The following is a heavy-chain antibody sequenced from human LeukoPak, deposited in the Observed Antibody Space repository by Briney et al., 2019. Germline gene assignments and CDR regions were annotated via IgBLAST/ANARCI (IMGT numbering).Heavy chain of an antibody. CDR3: AKVLLRYFDWSPFDY. D-gene: IGHD3-9*01. CDR2: ISWDGGST. CDR1: GFTFSSYA. J-gene: IGHJ4*02. V-gene: IGHV3-43D*04. Sequence: GGSLRLSCAASGFTFSSYAMSWVRQAPGKGLEWVSLISWDGGSTYYADSVKGRFTISRDNSKNSLYLQMNSLRAEDTALYYCAKVLLRYFDWSPFDYWGQGTLVTVSS.